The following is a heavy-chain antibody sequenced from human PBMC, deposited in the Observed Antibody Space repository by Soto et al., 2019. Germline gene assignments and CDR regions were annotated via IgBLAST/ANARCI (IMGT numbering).Heavy chain of an antibody. J-gene: IGHJ4*02. CDR2: ISYDGSNK. D-gene: IGHD3-9*01. CDR3: AKSAPPTLRYFDWLPTSFFSSGDYFDY. V-gene: IGHV3-30*18. Sequence: PWGSMRISCAASGFTFSSYGMHWVRQAPGKGLEWVAVISYDGSNKYYADSVKGRFTISRDNSKNTLYLQMNSLRAEDTAVYYCAKSAPPTLRYFDWLPTSFFSSGDYFDYWGQGTLVTVSS. CDR1: GFTFSSYG.